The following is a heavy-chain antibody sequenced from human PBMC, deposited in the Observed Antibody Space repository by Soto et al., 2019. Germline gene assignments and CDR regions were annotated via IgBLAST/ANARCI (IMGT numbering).Heavy chain of an antibody. D-gene: IGHD3-10*01. CDR2: IYYSGST. CDR3: ARSITMVRGVIIAYYYYGMDV. V-gene: IGHV4-59*01. CDR1: GGSISSYY. J-gene: IGHJ6*02. Sequence: SETLSLTXTVSGGSISSYYWSRIRQPPGKGLEWIGYIYYSGSTNYNPSLKSRVTISVDTSKNQFSLKLSSVTAADTAVYYCARSITMVRGVIIAYYYYGMDVWGQGTTVTVSS.